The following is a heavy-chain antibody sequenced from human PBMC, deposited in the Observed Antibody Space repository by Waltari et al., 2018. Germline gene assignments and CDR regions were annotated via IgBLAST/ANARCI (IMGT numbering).Heavy chain of an antibody. V-gene: IGHV3-7*01. Sequence: EVQLVESGGGLVQPGGSLRLSCVASGLTFSTSWMNWVRQAPGKGLEWVDNIKQDGSEKDYVDSVKGRFTISRDNAKNSLYLQMNSLRAEDTAVYYCARDQGGIYSSTWYELGYWGQGTLVTVSS. J-gene: IGHJ4*02. D-gene: IGHD6-13*01. CDR3: ARDQGGIYSSTWYELGY. CDR2: IKQDGSEK. CDR1: GLTFSTSW.